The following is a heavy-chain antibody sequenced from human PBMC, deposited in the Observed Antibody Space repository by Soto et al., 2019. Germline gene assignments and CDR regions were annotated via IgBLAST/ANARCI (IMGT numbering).Heavy chain of an antibody. D-gene: IGHD6-13*01. V-gene: IGHV4-4*02. CDR2: IYLSVST. CDR1: GGSISSSNW. J-gene: IGHJ6*02. Sequence: PSETLSLTCAVSGGSISSSNWWSWVRQPPGKGLEWIGEIYLSVSTIYNPSLKSRFTISVDNFKNQFSLKLSSVTAADTAVYYCARDEAAYYYYGMDVWGQGTTVTVSS. CDR3: ARDEAAYYYYGMDV.